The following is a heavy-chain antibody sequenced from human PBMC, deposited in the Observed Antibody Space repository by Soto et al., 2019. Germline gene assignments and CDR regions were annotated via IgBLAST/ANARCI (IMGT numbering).Heavy chain of an antibody. CDR2: INWNGGST. V-gene: IGHV3-20*01. CDR1: GFTFDDYG. D-gene: IGHD3-3*01. CDR3: ARGVDFWSGYYPLDP. J-gene: IGHJ5*02. Sequence: PGGSLRLSCAASGFTFDDYGMSWVRQAPGKGLEWVSGINWNGGSTGYADSVKGRFTISRDNAKNSLYLQMNSLRAEDTALYHCARGVDFWSGYYPLDPWGQGTLVTVSS.